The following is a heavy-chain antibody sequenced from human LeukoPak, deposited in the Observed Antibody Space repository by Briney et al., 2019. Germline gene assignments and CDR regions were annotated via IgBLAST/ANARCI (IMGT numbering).Heavy chain of an antibody. CDR1: GGSISSYY. CDR2: IYTSGST. CDR3: ARDFGYCSSTSCRPNWFDP. D-gene: IGHD2-2*01. J-gene: IGHJ5*02. Sequence: SETQSLTCTVSGGSISSYYWSWIRQPAGKGLEWIGRIYTSGSTNYNPSLKSRVTMSVDTSKNQFSLKLSSVTAADTAVYYCARDFGYCSSTSCRPNWFDPWGQGTLVTVSS. V-gene: IGHV4-4*07.